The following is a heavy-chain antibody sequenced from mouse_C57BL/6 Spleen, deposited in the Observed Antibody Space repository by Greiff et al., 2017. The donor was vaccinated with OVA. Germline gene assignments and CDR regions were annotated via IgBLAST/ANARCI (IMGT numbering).Heavy chain of an antibody. CDR2: IWTGGGT. Sequence: VQGVESGPGLVAPSQSLSITCTVSGFSLTSYAISWVRQPPGKGLEWLGVIWTGGGTNYNSALKSRLSISKDNSKSQVFLKMNSLQTDDTARYYCARERYYGSSYYFDYWGQGTTLTVSS. J-gene: IGHJ2*01. D-gene: IGHD1-1*01. CDR1: GFSLTSYA. V-gene: IGHV2-9-1*01. CDR3: ARERYYGSSYYFDY.